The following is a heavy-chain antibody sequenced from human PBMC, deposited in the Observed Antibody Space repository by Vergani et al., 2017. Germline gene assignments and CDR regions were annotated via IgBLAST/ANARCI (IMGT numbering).Heavy chain of an antibody. J-gene: IGHJ4*02. V-gene: IGHV1-2*02. CDR3: VRVFRALDF. Sequence: QVQLVKSGAEVKKPGASVQVSCKSSGYTFTSYDMHWVRQAPVQGLEWMGWINSNTGATGSSQKFQGRVTMTRDSSIDTSYLEVSRLTFDDTAVYYCVRVFRALDFWGKGTLVIVSS. CDR1: GYTFTSYD. D-gene: IGHD5-24*01. CDR2: INSNTGAT.